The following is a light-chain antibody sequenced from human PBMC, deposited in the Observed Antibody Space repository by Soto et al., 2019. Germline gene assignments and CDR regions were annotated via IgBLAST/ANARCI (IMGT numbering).Light chain of an antibody. Sequence: DIQVTQSPSSVSASVGDRVTITCRASRSISNWLAWYQQKPGKAPKLLIYAATSLQGGVPSRFSGSVSGTDFTLTINSLQPEDFATYFCQEANTFPLWTFGQGIKVDFK. J-gene: IGKJ1*01. CDR3: QEANTFPLWT. V-gene: IGKV1D-12*01. CDR2: AAT. CDR1: RSISNW.